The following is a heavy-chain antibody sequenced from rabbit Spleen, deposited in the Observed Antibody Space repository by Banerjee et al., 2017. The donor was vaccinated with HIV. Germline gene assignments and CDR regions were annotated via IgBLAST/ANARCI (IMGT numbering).Heavy chain of an antibody. J-gene: IGHJ6*01. CDR1: GIDFSSYG. V-gene: IGHV1S47*01. CDR3: VRGASSSGYYSL. Sequence: ELVESGGGLVQAGESLKLSCKASGIDFSSYGISWVRQAPGKGPEWIACIDAVFGTTYYARWVNGRFTVSSHNAQNTLYLQLNSPTAADTATYFCVRGASSSGYYSLWGPGTLVTVS. D-gene: IGHD1-1*01. CDR2: IDAVFGTT.